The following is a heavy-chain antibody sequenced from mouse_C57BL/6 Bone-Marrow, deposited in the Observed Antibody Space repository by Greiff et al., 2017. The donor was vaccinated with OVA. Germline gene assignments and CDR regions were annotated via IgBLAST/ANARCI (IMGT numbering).Heavy chain of an antibody. Sequence: EVKLVESGGDLVKPGGSLKLSCAASGFTFSSYGMSWVRQTPDKRLEWVATISSGGSYTYYPDSVKGRFTISRDNAKNTLYLQMSSLKSEDTAMYYCARKVGYLYYYAMGYWGQGPSVTVSS. CDR3: ARKVGYLYYYAMGY. CDR2: ISSGGSYT. D-gene: IGHD2-2*01. J-gene: IGHJ4*01. V-gene: IGHV5-6*01. CDR1: GFTFSSYG.